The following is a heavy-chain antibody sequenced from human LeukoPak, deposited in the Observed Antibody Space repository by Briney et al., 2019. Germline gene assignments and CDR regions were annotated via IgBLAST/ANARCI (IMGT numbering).Heavy chain of an antibody. CDR2: INHNAEMI. V-gene: IGHV3-48*01. CDR1: GFPFGSYV. CDR3: AKANNRALPDAFDI. D-gene: IGHD2/OR15-2a*01. Sequence: PGGSLRLSCEGSGFPFGSYVMSWVRQAPGKGLEWIAYINHNAEMIFYPDFVKGRFTISRDNPKKSLYLQMNSLRAEDTAVYYCAKANNRALPDAFDIWGQGTMVTVSS. J-gene: IGHJ3*02.